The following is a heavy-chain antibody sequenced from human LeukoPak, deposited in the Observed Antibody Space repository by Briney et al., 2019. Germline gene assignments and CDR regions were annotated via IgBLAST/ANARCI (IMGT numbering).Heavy chain of an antibody. V-gene: IGHV4-39*07. J-gene: IGHJ6*02. D-gene: IGHD3-10*01. Sequence: PSETLSLTCTVSGGSISSGSYYWGWIRQPPGKGLEWIGSIYYSGSTYYNPSLKSRVTISVDTSKNQFSLKLSSVTAADTAVYYCASVGDGMDVWGQGTTVTVSS. CDR2: IYYSGST. CDR3: ASVGDGMDV. CDR1: GGSISSGSYY.